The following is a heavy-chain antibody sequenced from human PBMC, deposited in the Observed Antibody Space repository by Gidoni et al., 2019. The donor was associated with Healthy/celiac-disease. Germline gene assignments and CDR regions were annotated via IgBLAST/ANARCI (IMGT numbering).Heavy chain of an antibody. Sequence: EVQLVESGGCLVQPGGSLRLSCAASGFTVSSYSMNWVRQAPGKGLEWVSSISSSSSYIYYADSVKGRFTISRDNAKNSLYLQMNSLGAEDTAVYYCARDLQGDYVRRYFDYWGQGTLVTVSS. V-gene: IGHV3-21*01. CDR3: ARDLQGDYVRRYFDY. J-gene: IGHJ4*02. CDR1: GFTVSSYS. CDR2: ISSSSSYI. D-gene: IGHD4-17*01.